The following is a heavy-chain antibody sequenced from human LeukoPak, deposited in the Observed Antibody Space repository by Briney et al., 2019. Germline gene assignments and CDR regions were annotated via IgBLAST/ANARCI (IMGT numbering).Heavy chain of an antibody. J-gene: IGHJ4*02. Sequence: SETLSLTCTVSGGSLSSSSYYWGWIRQPPGKGLEWIGSIYYSGSTNYNPSLKSRVTISLDTSKNQFSLKLSSVTAADTAVYYCARGQYSRGYYFDYWGQGTLVTVSS. CDR2: IYYSGST. CDR3: ARGQYSRGYYFDY. CDR1: GGSLSSSSYY. D-gene: IGHD2-15*01. V-gene: IGHV4-39*07.